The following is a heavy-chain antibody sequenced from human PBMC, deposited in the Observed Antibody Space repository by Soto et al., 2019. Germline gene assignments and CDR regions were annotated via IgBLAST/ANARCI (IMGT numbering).Heavy chain of an antibody. V-gene: IGHV1-3*01. CDR2: INAGNGNT. D-gene: IGHD3-10*01. CDR3: ASGPLNYYGSGSVKNRYYYCYGMDV. J-gene: IGHJ6*02. Sequence: SVKVSCKASGYTFTSYAMHWVRQAPGQRLEWMGWINAGNGNTKYSQKFQGRVTITRDTSASTAYMELSSLRSEDTAVYYCASGPLNYYGSGSVKNRYYYCYGMDVWGQGTTVTVSS. CDR1: GYTFTSYA.